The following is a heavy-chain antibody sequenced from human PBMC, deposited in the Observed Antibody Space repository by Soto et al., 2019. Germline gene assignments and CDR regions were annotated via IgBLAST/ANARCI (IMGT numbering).Heavy chain of an antibody. Sequence: GGSLRLSCAASGFTFSSYWMHWVRQAPGKGLVWVSYIDTDGSDTIYAASVKGRFTISRDNAKNTVYLQMISLRVEDTAVYYCAPLNSFGSDYWGQGTQVTFSS. CDR3: APLNSFGSDY. CDR1: GFTFSSYW. CDR2: IDTDGSDT. V-gene: IGHV3-74*01. J-gene: IGHJ4*02. D-gene: IGHD5-18*01.